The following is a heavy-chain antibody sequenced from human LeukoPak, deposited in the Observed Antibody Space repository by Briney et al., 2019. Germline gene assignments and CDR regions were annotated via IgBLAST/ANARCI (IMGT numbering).Heavy chain of an antibody. D-gene: IGHD3-10*01. Sequence: ASVKVSCKASVGTFSSYAISWVRQAPGQGLEWMRRLIPILGIANYAQKFQGRVTITADKSTSTAYMELSSLRSEDTAVYYCARDLFSGYYYGSGSYGDFDYWGQGTLVTVSS. J-gene: IGHJ4*02. CDR1: VGTFSSYA. V-gene: IGHV1-69*04. CDR2: LIPILGIA. CDR3: ARDLFSGYYYGSGSYGDFDY.